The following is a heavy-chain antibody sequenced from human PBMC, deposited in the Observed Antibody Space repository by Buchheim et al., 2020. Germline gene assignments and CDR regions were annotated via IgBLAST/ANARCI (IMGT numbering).Heavy chain of an antibody. Sequence: QVQLQESGPGLVKPSETLSLTCTVSGGSMSGDGYHWSWIRQHPGKGLEWIGYIYYSGSISYYNPSLKSRVTILIDTSKNQFSLKLSSVTAADTAVYYCARLTYDSSGYRSPKFDYWGQGTL. CDR2: IYYSGSIS. CDR1: GGSMSGDGYH. V-gene: IGHV4-31*03. D-gene: IGHD3-22*01. CDR3: ARLTYDSSGYRSPKFDY. J-gene: IGHJ4*02.